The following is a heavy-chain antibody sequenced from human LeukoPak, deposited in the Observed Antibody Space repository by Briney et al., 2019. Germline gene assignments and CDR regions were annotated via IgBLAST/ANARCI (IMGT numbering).Heavy chain of an antibody. Sequence: ASVKVSCKASGGTFSSYAISWVRRAPGQGLEWMGRIIPILGIANYAQKFQGRVTITADKSTSTAYMELSSLRSEDTAVYYCARSIAAASGGYYGMDVWGQGTTVTVSS. D-gene: IGHD6-13*01. CDR1: GGTFSSYA. V-gene: IGHV1-69*04. CDR3: ARSIAAASGGYYGMDV. CDR2: IIPILGIA. J-gene: IGHJ6*02.